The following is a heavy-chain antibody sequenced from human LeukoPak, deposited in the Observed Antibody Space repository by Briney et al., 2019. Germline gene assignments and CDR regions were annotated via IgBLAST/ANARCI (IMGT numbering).Heavy chain of an antibody. J-gene: IGHJ4*02. CDR2: IYYSGST. D-gene: IGHD3-3*01. V-gene: IGHV4-59*01. CDR1: GGSISSYY. CDR3: ARAYYDFWSGYSYFDY. Sequence: PSETLSLTCTVSGGSISSYYWSWIRQPQGKGLEWIGYIYYSGSTNYNPSLKSRVTISVDTSKNQFSLKLSSVTAADTAVYYCARAYYDFWSGYSYFDYWGQGTLVTVSS.